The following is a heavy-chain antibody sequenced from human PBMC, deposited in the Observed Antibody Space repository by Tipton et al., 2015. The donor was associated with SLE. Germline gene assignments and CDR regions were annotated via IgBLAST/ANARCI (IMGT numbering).Heavy chain of an antibody. J-gene: IGHJ3*02. CDR2: IYYSGSS. V-gene: IGHV4-39*01. Sequence: TLSLTCTVSGGSISSTTYYWGWIRQPPGKGLEWIGIIYYSGSSYCNPSLKSRVTISVDTSKNQFSLRESSVTAADTAVYYYARQNMVATRCAFDIWGQGTMVTASS. CDR3: ARQNMVATRCAFDI. D-gene: IGHD5-12*01. CDR1: GGSISSTTYY.